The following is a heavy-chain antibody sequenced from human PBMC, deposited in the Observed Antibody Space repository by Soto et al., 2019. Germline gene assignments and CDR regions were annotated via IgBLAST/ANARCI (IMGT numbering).Heavy chain of an antibody. V-gene: IGHV1-69*01. CDR1: GGTFSSYA. J-gene: IGHJ6*02. CDR2: IFPIFGTA. CDR3: ARAHGYSGYDLGFDLGYYYCGMDV. D-gene: IGHD5-12*01. Sequence: SLNVSCNASGGTFSSYAISWVLQAPGQGLEWMGGIFPIFGTANYAQKFQGRVTITADESTSTAYMELSSLRSEDTAVYYCARAHGYSGYDLGFDLGYYYCGMDVWGQETTVTVSS.